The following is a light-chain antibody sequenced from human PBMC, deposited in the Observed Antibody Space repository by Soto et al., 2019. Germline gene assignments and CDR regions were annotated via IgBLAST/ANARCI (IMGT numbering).Light chain of an antibody. CDR1: QTIGIS. CDR2: GAS. V-gene: IGKV1-39*01. Sequence: DIQMTQSPSSLSASVGDRVTITCRASQTIGISLNWYQQKPGKAPKLLIYGASSLQSGVPSRFTGSGSATDFTLTISSLQPEDFATYYCQQSYSTPLTFGGGTKVDIK. J-gene: IGKJ4*01. CDR3: QQSYSTPLT.